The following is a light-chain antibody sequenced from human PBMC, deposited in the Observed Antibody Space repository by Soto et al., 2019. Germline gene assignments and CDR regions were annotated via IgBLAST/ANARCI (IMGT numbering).Light chain of an antibody. CDR1: QTIDTR. CDR2: DAS. Sequence: DIQMTQSPSSLSSSVGDRVTITCRATQTIDTRLAWYQQKPGEAPKLLIYDASSLENGVPSRFSGSGSGTEFILTISGLQPDDFATYYCQHYDTYRATFGLGTKVDIK. V-gene: IGKV1-5*01. J-gene: IGKJ1*01. CDR3: QHYDTYRAT.